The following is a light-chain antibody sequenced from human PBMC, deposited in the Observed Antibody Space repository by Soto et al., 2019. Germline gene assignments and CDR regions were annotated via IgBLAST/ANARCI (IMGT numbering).Light chain of an antibody. J-gene: IGLJ2*01. CDR3: CSDTGRVV. Sequence: QSVLPQPRSVSGSPGQSVTISCTGTSSDIGGSNFVSWYQQHPGKAPKLMIYDVTKRPSGVPDRFSGSKSGNTASLTISGLQADDEAYYYCCSDTGRVVFGGGTKLTVL. CDR2: DVT. V-gene: IGLV2-11*01. CDR1: SSDIGGSNF.